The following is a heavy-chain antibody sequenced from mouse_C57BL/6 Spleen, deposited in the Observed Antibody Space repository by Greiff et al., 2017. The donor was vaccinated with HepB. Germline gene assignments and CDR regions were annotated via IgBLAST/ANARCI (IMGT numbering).Heavy chain of an antibody. CDR1: GFTFSSYA. D-gene: IGHD1-1*01. Sequence: EVNVVESGEGLVKPGGSLKLSCAASGFTFSSYAMSWVRQTPEKRLEWVAYISSGGDYIYYADTVKGRFTISRDNARNTLYLQMSSLKSEDTAMYYCTRGGVVAKEYYAMDYWGQGTSVTVSS. CDR2: ISSGGDYI. CDR3: TRGGVVAKEYYAMDY. V-gene: IGHV5-9-1*02. J-gene: IGHJ4*01.